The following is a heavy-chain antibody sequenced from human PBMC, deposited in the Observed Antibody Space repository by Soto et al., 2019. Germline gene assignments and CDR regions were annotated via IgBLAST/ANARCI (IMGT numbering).Heavy chain of an antibody. J-gene: IGHJ5*02. V-gene: IGHV4-39*01. CDR3: ARHPSDFWFDP. CDR1: GGSISRSSYF. CDR2: IYYSGST. D-gene: IGHD2-21*02. Sequence: PSETLSLPCSVSGGSISRSSYFWGWIRQPPGKGLEWIGSIYYSGSTYYNPSLKSRVTVSVDTSKNQFSLKLSSVTAADTAVYYCARHPSDFWFDPWGQGTLVTSPQ.